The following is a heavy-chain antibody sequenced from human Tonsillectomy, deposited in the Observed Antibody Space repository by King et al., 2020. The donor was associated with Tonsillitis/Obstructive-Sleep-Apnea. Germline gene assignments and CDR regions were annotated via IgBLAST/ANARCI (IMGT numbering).Heavy chain of an antibody. CDR1: GFMFSDSA. D-gene: IGHD3-10*01. Sequence: VQLVESGGGSVQPGGSLKLSCAASGFMFSDSAMHWVRQASGNGLEWIGRIRSKANNYATAYAASVKGRFTISRDDSNNTAYLQMNSLKTEDTAVYYCTSEVRYYYAWWGQGTLVTVSS. CDR3: TSEVRYYYAW. J-gene: IGHJ4*02. V-gene: IGHV3-73*02. CDR2: IRSKANNYAT.